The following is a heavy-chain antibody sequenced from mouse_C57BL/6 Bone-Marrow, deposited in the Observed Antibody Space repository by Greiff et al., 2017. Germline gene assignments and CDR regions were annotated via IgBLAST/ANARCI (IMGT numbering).Heavy chain of an antibody. CDR3: ARARHGVYCWYFDV. D-gene: IGHD2-1*01. Sequence: QVQLQQSGAELARPGASVKLSCKASGYTFTSYGISWVKQRTGQGLEWIGEIYPRSGNTYYNEKFKGKATLTADKSSSTAYMELRSLTSEDSAVYFCARARHGVYCWYFDVWGTGTTVTVSS. CDR2: IYPRSGNT. J-gene: IGHJ1*03. V-gene: IGHV1-81*01. CDR1: GYTFTSYG.